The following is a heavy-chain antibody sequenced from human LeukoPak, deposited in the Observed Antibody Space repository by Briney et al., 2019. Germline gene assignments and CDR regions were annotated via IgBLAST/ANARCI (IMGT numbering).Heavy chain of an antibody. CDR2: IYNSGNT. J-gene: IGHJ4*02. V-gene: IGHV4-59*01. D-gene: IGHD3-22*01. Sequence: SETLSLTCTVSGGAISSNYWSWILQPPGKGLEWIGYIYNSGNTNYNPSLKSRVTMSVDTSKNHFSLKLSSVTAADTAVYYCARLARDSSGYDRFDYWGQGTLVTVSS. CDR1: GGAISSNY. CDR3: ARLARDSSGYDRFDY.